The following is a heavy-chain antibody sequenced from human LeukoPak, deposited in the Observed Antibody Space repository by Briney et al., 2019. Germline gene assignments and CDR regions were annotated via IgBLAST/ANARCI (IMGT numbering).Heavy chain of an antibody. CDR2: INHSGST. Sequence: SETLSLTCAVYGGSFSGYYWSWIRQPPGKGLEWIGEINHSGSTNYNPSLKSRVPISVDTSKNQFSLKLSSVPAADTAVYYCARGRGYSSSWYSSGGNYYYYYMDVWGKGTTVTVSS. CDR1: GGSFSGYY. CDR3: ARGRGYSSSWYSSGGNYYYYYMDV. D-gene: IGHD6-13*01. V-gene: IGHV4-34*01. J-gene: IGHJ6*03.